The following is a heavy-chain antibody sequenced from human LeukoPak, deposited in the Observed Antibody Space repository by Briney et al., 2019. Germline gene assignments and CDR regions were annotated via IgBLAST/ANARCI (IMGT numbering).Heavy chain of an antibody. V-gene: IGHV1-2*02. CDR2: INPNSGGT. CDR1: GYTFTGYY. CDR3: ARDSETMIVVAGAFDI. J-gene: IGHJ3*02. D-gene: IGHD3-22*01. Sequence: ASVKVSCKASGYTFTGYYMHWVRQAPGQGLEWMGWINPNSGGTDYAQKFQGRVTMTRDTSISTAYMELSRLRSDDTAVYYCARDSETMIVVAGAFDIWGQGTMVTVSS.